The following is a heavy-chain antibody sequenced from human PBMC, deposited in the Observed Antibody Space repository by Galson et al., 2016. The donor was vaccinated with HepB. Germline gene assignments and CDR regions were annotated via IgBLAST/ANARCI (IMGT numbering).Heavy chain of an antibody. D-gene: IGHD3-3*01. CDR1: GDSIRSLKW. Sequence: SETLSLTCAVSGDSIRSLKWWSWVRQTPNMGLEWIGEIFHSGTTDYKPSLERRVTISVDKSKNKFSLHLSSVTAADTAIYYCASGGAMTNYFDYWGHGILVTVSS. CDR3: ASGGAMTNYFDY. CDR2: IFHSGTT. V-gene: IGHV4-4*02. J-gene: IGHJ4*01.